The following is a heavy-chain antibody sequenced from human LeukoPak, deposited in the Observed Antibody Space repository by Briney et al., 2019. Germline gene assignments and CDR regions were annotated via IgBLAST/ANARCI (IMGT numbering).Heavy chain of an antibody. CDR2: ITSNGDKT. CDR3: ARGGATTLFDY. CDR1: GFTFSSYA. D-gene: IGHD1-26*01. Sequence: GGSLRLSCAASGFTFSSYAMHWVRQAPGKGLEYVSAITSNGDKTYYGNSVKGRFTIPRDNSKNTLYLQMGSPRIEDMAVYYCARGGATTLFDYWGQGTLVTVSS. V-gene: IGHV3-64*01. J-gene: IGHJ4*02.